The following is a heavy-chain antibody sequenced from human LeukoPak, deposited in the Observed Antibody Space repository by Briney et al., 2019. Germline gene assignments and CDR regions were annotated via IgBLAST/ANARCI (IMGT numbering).Heavy chain of an antibody. CDR3: ARDSSDPWYNWFDP. CDR1: GGSIRNSSFY. J-gene: IGHJ5*02. Sequence: SETLSLTCAVSGGSIRNSSFYWGWIRHPPGKGLEWIASIYNSGTTYYNPSIKSQITIFVDTSKNQVSLKLRSVTAADTAVYYCARDSSDPWYNWFDPWGQGTLVTVSS. V-gene: IGHV4-39*02. D-gene: IGHD6-6*01. CDR2: IYNSGTT.